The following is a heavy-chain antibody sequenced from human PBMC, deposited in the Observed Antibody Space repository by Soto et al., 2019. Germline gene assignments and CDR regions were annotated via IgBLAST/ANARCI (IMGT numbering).Heavy chain of an antibody. CDR3: AREHYGNSAWFDP. D-gene: IGHD3-10*01. CDR1: GYTFTSYD. V-gene: IGHV1-8*02. J-gene: IGHJ5*02. Sequence: ASVKLSCKASGYTFTSYDINCVRQATGQGLEWMGWMNPNSGNTGYAQKFQGRVTMTRNTSISTAYMELSSLRSEDTAVYYCAREHYGNSAWFDPWGQGTLVTVSS. CDR2: MNPNSGNT.